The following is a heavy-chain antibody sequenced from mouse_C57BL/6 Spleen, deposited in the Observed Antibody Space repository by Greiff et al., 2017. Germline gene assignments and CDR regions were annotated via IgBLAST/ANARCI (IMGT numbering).Heavy chain of an antibody. V-gene: IGHV5-17*01. D-gene: IGHD1-1*01. J-gene: IGHJ4*01. CDR2: ISSGSSTI. CDR1: GFTFSDYG. Sequence: VMLVESGGGLVKPGGSLKLSCAASGFTFSDYGMHWVRQAPEKGLEWVAYISSGSSTIYYADTVKGRFTISRDNAKNTLFLQMTSLRSEDTAMYYCAYYYGSLYAMDYWGQGTSVTVSS. CDR3: AYYYGSLYAMDY.